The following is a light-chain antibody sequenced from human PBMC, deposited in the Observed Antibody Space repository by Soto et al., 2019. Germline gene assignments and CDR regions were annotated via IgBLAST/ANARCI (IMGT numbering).Light chain of an antibody. J-gene: IGLJ1*01. CDR1: SSDVGSYNR. CDR2: DVS. V-gene: IGLV2-18*02. CDR3: SSYTTSSTYV. Sequence: QSVLTQPPSVSGSPGQSVTISCTGTSSDVGSYNRVSWYRQPPGTAPKLMIYDVSNRPSGVPDRFSGSKSGNAASLTITGLQAEDEADYYCSSYTTSSTYVFGTGTKVTVL.